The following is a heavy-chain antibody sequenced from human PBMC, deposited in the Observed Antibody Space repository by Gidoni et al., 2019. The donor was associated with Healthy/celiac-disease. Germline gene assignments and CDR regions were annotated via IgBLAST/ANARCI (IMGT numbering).Heavy chain of an antibody. Sequence: QVQLQQWGAGLLKPSETLSLTCAVYGGSFSGYYWSWVRQPPGKGLEWIGEINHSGSTNYNPSIKSRVTISVDTSKNQFSLKLSSVTAADTAVYYCARFVSRISTVTTGAWGQGTLVTVSS. V-gene: IGHV4-34*01. CDR2: INHSGST. CDR3: ARFVSRISTVTTGA. J-gene: IGHJ4*02. D-gene: IGHD4-4*01. CDR1: GGSFSGYY.